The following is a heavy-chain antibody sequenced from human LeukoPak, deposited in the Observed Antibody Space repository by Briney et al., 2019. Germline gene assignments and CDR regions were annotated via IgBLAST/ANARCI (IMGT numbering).Heavy chain of an antibody. CDR2: INNSGST. Sequence: PSETLSLTCAVYGGSFSGYYWSWIRQPPGKGLEWIGEINNSGSTNYNPSLKSRVTISVDTSKNQFSLKLSSVTAADTAVYYCARGLKYYYDSSGYYSNQYYYYYMDVWGKGTTVTVSS. CDR1: GGSFSGYY. D-gene: IGHD3-22*01. J-gene: IGHJ6*03. CDR3: ARGLKYYYDSSGYYSNQYYYYYMDV. V-gene: IGHV4-34*01.